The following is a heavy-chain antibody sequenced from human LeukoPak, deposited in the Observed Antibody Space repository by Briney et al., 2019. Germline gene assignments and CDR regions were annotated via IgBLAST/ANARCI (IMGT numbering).Heavy chain of an antibody. Sequence: SVKVSCKASGGTFSSYAISWVRQAPGQGLEWMGRIIPIFGTANYAQKFQGRVTITTDESTSTDYMELSSLRSEDTAVYYCAREDKWELLPGNFDYWGQGTLVTVSS. V-gene: IGHV1-69*05. D-gene: IGHD1-26*01. J-gene: IGHJ4*02. CDR3: AREDKWELLPGNFDY. CDR2: IIPIFGTA. CDR1: GGTFSSYA.